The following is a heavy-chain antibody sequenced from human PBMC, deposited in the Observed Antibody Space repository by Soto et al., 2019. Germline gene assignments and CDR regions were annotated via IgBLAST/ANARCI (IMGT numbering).Heavy chain of an antibody. CDR2: IYYSGST. V-gene: IGHV4-30-4*01. J-gene: IGHJ4*02. D-gene: IGHD1-26*01. Sequence: QVQLQESCQGLVKPSQTLSLTYTVSGGSISSGDYYWSWIRQPPGKGLEWIGYIYYSGSTYYNPSLKSRVTISVDTSKNQFSLKLSSVTAADTAVYYCARAVRGSYYDYWGQGTLVTVSS. CDR1: GGSISSGDYY. CDR3: ARAVRGSYYDY.